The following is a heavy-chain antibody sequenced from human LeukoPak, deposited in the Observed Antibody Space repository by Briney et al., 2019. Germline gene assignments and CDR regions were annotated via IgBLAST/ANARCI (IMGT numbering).Heavy chain of an antibody. CDR2: IYYNGIT. D-gene: IGHD1-14*01. J-gene: IGHJ4*02. V-gene: IGHV3-66*04. CDR3: VRHAFRSQYNPNDL. Sequence: TGGSLRLSCTASEFNVSSNYISWIRQAPGGRLEWLSVIYYNGITFYSDSVKGRFTISRDTSKNTVYLQMNSLRGEDTAMYYCVRHAFRSQYNPNDLWGQGTLVTVSS. CDR1: EFNVSSNY.